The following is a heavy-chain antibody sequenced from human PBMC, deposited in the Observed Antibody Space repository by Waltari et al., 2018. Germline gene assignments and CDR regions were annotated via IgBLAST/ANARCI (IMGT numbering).Heavy chain of an antibody. D-gene: IGHD6-6*01. V-gene: IGHV1-2*06. CDR3: FQLGLNYYYGMDV. J-gene: IGHJ6*02. Sequence: QVQRVQPGADVTTSGAPVNVSRHTTGSTSPDSSMHWVRQAPGQGLESMGRINPNSGGTNYAQKFQGRVTMTRDTSISTAYMELSRLRSDDTAVYYCFQLGLNYYYGMDVWGQGTTVTVSS. CDR1: GSTSPDSS. CDR2: INPNSGGT.